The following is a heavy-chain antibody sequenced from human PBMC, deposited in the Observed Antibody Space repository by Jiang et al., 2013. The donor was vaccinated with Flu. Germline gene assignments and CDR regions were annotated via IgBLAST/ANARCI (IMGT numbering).Heavy chain of an antibody. CDR3: ARHFQWEVVGIDY. V-gene: IGHV4-39*01. CDR1: GGSISSSSFF. Sequence: ETLSLTCTVSGGSISSSSFFWGWIRQSPGKGLEWIGSFYYSGSSYYTPSLKSRVSISVETSKNQFSLKLTSVTAADTAVYYCARHFQWEVVGIDYWGQGTLVTVSS. D-gene: IGHD1-26*01. CDR2: FYYSGSS. J-gene: IGHJ4*02.